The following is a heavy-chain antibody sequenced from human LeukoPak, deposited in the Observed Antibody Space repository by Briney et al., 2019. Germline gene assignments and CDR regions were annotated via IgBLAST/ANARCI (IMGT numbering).Heavy chain of an antibody. J-gene: IGHJ4*01. Sequence: GESLRLSCEASGFSFSTYSMNWVRQAPGKGLEWISYISRRSSDIYYADSVKGRFTISRDNAKNSLYLQIHSLRAEDTAVYYCAKSREEDDYVWGSFRPYFDSWGQGTLVTVSS. CDR1: GFSFSTYS. V-gene: IGHV3-21*01. CDR3: AKSREEDDYVWGSFRPYFDS. CDR2: ISRRSSDI. D-gene: IGHD3-16*02.